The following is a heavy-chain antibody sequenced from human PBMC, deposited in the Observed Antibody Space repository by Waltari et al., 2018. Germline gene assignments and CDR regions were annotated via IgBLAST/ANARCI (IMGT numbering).Heavy chain of an antibody. J-gene: IGHJ4*02. V-gene: IGHV3-74*01. CDR1: GFTFVSNW. Sequence: EMQMMESGRGLVQPGGSLSLPCTASGFTFVSNWMHWVRQVQGKGLAWVARTNEDGTFTTHADSVKGRFTISRDNAKNTLFLEMNGLRVEDTAVYYCVRDLAGVGGQWGQGTLVTVSA. D-gene: IGHD3-16*01. CDR2: TNEDGTFT. CDR3: VRDLAGVGGQ.